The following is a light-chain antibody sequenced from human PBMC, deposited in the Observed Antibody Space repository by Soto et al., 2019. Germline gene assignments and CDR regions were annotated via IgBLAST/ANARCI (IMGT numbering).Light chain of an antibody. CDR2: DDS. CDR3: SSYTTATTRV. J-gene: IGLJ3*02. CDR1: SSDVGAYNF. V-gene: IGLV2-14*01. Sequence: QSVLTQPASVSGSPGQSITISCTGTSSDVGAYNFVSWYQQHPGKAPKLMIFDDSNRPSVVSNRFSGTKSGYTASLTISGLQAEDEADYYCSSYTTATTRVFGGGTKLTVL.